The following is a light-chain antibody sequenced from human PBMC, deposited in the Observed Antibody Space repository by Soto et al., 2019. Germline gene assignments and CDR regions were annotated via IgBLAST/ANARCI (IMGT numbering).Light chain of an antibody. V-gene: IGKV3-15*01. J-gene: IGKJ1*01. Sequence: EIVMTQSPDTVYVSPGEGATLSCRASQSVRSNLAWYQHKPGQAPRLLIYDASTRATGIPARFSGSGSGTEFTLTISSLQSEDFAVYYCQQFNNWPRTFGQGTKVDIK. CDR1: QSVRSN. CDR3: QQFNNWPRT. CDR2: DAS.